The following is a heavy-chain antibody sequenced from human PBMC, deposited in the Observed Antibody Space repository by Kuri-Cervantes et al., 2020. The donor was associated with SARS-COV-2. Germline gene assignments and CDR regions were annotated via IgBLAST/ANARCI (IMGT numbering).Heavy chain of an antibody. Sequence: GGSLRLSCAASGFTFRSYAMHWVRQAPGKGLEWVAVISYDGNRRYYADSVKGRFSISRENSNNTLYLQMNSLRAEDTAVYYCANPGRNDAFDIWGQGTMVTVSS. V-gene: IGHV3-30*07. J-gene: IGHJ3*02. CDR1: GFTFRSYA. CDR3: ANPGRNDAFDI. D-gene: IGHD2-8*02. CDR2: ISYDGNRR.